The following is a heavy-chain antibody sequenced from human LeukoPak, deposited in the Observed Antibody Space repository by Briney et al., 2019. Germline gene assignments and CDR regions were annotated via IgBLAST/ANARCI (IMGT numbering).Heavy chain of an antibody. Sequence: PGESLRLSCAASGFTFSSCWMHWVRQVPGKGLVWVSRISTDGSTTSYADSVKGRFTISRDNSKNTLYLQMNSLRAEDTAVYYCAKVFGHCSSTSCSRDYWGQGTLVTVSS. CDR2: ISTDGSTT. CDR1: GFTFSSCW. D-gene: IGHD2-2*03. CDR3: AKVFGHCSSTSCSRDY. J-gene: IGHJ4*02. V-gene: IGHV3-74*01.